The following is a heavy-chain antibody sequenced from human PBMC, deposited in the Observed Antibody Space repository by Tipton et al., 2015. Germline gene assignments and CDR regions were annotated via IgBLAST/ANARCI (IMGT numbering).Heavy chain of an antibody. J-gene: IGHJ6*02. Sequence: GLVKPSETLSLICTVSGGSIYRSSYYWGWIRQPPGKGLEWIGSIFYTGNVYFSPSLQSRVTLSVDTSKNHFSLNVTSVTAADTAVYYCAKGDSDYGDYYYYGLDVWGQGTTVTVSS. CDR1: GGSIYRSSYY. V-gene: IGHV4-39*02. D-gene: IGHD4-17*01. CDR2: IFYTGNV. CDR3: AKGDSDYGDYYYYGLDV.